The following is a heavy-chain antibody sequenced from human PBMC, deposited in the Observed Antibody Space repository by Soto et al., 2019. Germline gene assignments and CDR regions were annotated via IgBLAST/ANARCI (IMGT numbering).Heavy chain of an antibody. CDR2: ISYDGSNK. D-gene: IGHD3-22*01. J-gene: IGHJ4*02. Sequence: GVLRHSCASAGCTCSSYGMHYVRQATGKGLEWVAVISYDGSNKYYADSVKGRFTISRDNSKNTLYLQMNSLRAEDTAVYYCAKDLSDSSEEGAEGDYWGQGTLVTVSS. CDR3: AKDLSDSSEEGAEGDY. V-gene: IGHV3-30*18. CDR1: GCTCSSYG.